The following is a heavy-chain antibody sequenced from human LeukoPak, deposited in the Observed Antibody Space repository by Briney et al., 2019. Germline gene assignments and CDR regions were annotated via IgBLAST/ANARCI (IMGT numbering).Heavy chain of an antibody. V-gene: IGHV3-23*01. CDR3: ARDDYGSGIDY. CDR2: ISGSGGST. CDR1: GFTFSSYA. Sequence: GGSLRLSCAASGFTFSSYAMSWVRQAPGKGLEWVSAISGSGGSTYYADSVKGRFTISRDNAKNSLYLQMNSLRAEDTAVYYCARDDYGSGIDYWGQGTLVTVSS. J-gene: IGHJ4*02. D-gene: IGHD3-10*01.